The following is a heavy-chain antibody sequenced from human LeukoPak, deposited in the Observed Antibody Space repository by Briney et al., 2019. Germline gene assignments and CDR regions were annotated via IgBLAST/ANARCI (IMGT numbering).Heavy chain of an antibody. V-gene: IGHV3-49*03. J-gene: IGHJ4*02. CDR3: SRVQLIVVVTAIPYYFDY. Sequence: GGSLRLSCTTSGFTFGDYAMSWFRQAPGKGLEWVGIITIKAYGGTTEYAASVKGRFTISRDDSKSIAYLQMNSLKTEDTAVYYCSRVQLIVVVTAIPYYFDYWGQGTLVTVSS. CDR1: GFTFGDYA. CDR2: ITIKAYGGTT. D-gene: IGHD2-21*02.